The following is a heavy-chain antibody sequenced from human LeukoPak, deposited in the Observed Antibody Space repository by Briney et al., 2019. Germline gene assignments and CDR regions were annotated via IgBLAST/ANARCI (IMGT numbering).Heavy chain of an antibody. D-gene: IGHD4-17*01. CDR2: ISSSSYI. CDR1: GLSFSSYS. V-gene: IGHV3-21*01. J-gene: IGHJ6*02. Sequence: GSLRLSCAASGLSFSSYSMNWVRQAPGKGLEWVSSISSSSYIYYADSVKGRFTISRDDAKNSLYLQMNSLRAEDTAVYYCARDLGGYGDYDVDGMDVWGQGTTVTVSS. CDR3: ARDLGGYGDYDVDGMDV.